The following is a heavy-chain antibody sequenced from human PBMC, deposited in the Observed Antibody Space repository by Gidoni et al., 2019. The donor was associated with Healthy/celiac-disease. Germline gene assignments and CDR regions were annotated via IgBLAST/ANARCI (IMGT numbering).Heavy chain of an antibody. CDR3: ARDSCSSTSCYTGRGYYYYYGMDV. J-gene: IGHJ6*02. CDR2: IYYSGST. Sequence: QVQLQESGPGLVKPSQTLSLTCTVSGGSISSGGYYWSWIRQHPGKGLEWIGYIYYSGSTYYNPSLKSRVTISVDTSKNQFSLKLSSVTAADTAVYYCARDSCSSTSCYTGRGYYYYYGMDVWGQGTTVTVSS. V-gene: IGHV4-31*03. CDR1: GGSISSGGYY. D-gene: IGHD2-2*02.